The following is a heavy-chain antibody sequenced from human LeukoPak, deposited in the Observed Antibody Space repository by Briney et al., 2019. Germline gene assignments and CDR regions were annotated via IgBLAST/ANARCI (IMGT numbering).Heavy chain of an antibody. D-gene: IGHD6-19*01. CDR3: ARGAPIRVAVAATFDP. CDR1: GFTFTTYT. CDR2: ISAANGNT. Sequence: GASVKVSCKTSGFTFTTYTVHWVRQAPGQRLEWMGWISAANGNTQYSQKFQGRVTITRDTSASTAYMELSSLRSEDTAVYYCARGAPIRVAVAATFDPWGQGTLVTVPS. J-gene: IGHJ5*02. V-gene: IGHV1-3*01.